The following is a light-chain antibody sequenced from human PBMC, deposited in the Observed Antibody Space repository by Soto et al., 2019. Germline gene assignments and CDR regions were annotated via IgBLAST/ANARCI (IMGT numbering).Light chain of an antibody. CDR3: QHRSNWPRT. CDR1: QSISSPY. V-gene: IGKV3D-20*02. CDR2: GAS. J-gene: IGKJ1*01. Sequence: EIVLTQSPGTLSLSPGERATLSCRASQSISSPYLAWYQQKPGQAPRLLIDGASSRATGVPDRFSGSGSGTDFTLTISSLEPEDFAVYYCQHRSNWPRTFGQGTKVDIK.